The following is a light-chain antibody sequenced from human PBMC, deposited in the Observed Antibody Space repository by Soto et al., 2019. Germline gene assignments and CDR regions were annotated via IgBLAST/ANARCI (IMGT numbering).Light chain of an antibody. Sequence: EIVLTQSPATLSLSPGEIATLSCSASQSVSSYLAWYQQKPGQAPMLLIYDASNRATGIPARFSGSGSGTDFTLTISSLEPEDFAVYYCQQRSNWPPATFGQGTRLEIK. CDR2: DAS. CDR1: QSVSSY. V-gene: IGKV3-11*01. J-gene: IGKJ5*01. CDR3: QQRSNWPPAT.